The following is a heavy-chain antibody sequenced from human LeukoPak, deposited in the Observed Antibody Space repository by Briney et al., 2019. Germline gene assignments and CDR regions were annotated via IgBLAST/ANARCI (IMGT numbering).Heavy chain of an antibody. D-gene: IGHD1-26*01. Sequence: GGSLRLSCAASGFTFSSYAMSWVRQAPGKGLEWVSAISGSGGSTYYADSVKGRFTISRDNSKNTLYLQMNSLRAEDTGVYYCTRDRIGWEPRYFDYWGQGTLVTVSS. CDR1: GFTFSSYA. CDR2: ISGSGGST. J-gene: IGHJ4*02. CDR3: TRDRIGWEPRYFDY. V-gene: IGHV3-23*01.